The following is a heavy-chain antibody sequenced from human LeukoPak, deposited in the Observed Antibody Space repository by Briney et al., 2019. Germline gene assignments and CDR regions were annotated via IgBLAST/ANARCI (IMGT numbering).Heavy chain of an antibody. D-gene: IGHD3-10*01. Sequence: PGGTLRLSCAASGFTFSTYGMTWVRQAPGKGLEWVSAISGSAATTFYADSVKGRFTISRDNSKNTLYLQMNSLRAEDTAVYYYAKRGPGSPQSGKYYFDYRGQGTLVTVSS. CDR2: ISGSAATT. CDR1: GFTFSTYG. CDR3: AKRGPGSPQSGKYYFDY. J-gene: IGHJ4*02. V-gene: IGHV3-23*01.